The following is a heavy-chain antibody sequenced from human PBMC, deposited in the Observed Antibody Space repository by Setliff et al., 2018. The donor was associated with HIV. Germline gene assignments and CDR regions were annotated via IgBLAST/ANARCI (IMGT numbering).Heavy chain of an antibody. D-gene: IGHD3-3*01. V-gene: IGHV4-59*08. Sequence: SETLSLTCTVSGDSIGSYYWTWPRQFPGKGLEWIGFIFYTGSTTYNPSLNSRVTISVDTSRNQFTLKLSSVTAADTAVYYCGRQVPVPGVAVTPINYLGQGTLVTVSS. CDR2: IFYTGST. CDR1: GDSIGSYY. J-gene: IGHJ4*02. CDR3: GRQVPVPGVAVTPINY.